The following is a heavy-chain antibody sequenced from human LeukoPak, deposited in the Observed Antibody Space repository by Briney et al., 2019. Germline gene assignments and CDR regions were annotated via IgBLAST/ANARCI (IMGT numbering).Heavy chain of an antibody. V-gene: IGHV3-49*04. CDR1: GFTFGDYA. CDR3: TSCSTSCYVLGGTQYYFDY. Sequence: GGSLRLSCTASGFTFGDYAMSWVRQAPGKGLEWVGFIRSKAYGGTTEYAASVKGRFTISRDDSKSIAYLQMNSLKTEDTAVYYCTSCSTSCYVLGGTQYYFDYWGQETLVTVSS. J-gene: IGHJ4*02. D-gene: IGHD2-2*01. CDR2: IRSKAYGGTT.